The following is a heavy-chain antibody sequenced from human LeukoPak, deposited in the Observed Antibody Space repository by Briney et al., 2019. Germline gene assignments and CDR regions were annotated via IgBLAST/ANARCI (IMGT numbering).Heavy chain of an antibody. CDR3: ARGDGDYYFDY. V-gene: IGHV4-31*03. Sequence: SETLSLTCTVSGGSISSGGYYWSWIRQHPGKGLEWIGYIYYSGSTYYDPSLKSRVTISVDTSKNQFSLKLSSVTAADTAVYYCARGDGDYYFDYWGQGTLVTVSS. J-gene: IGHJ4*02. D-gene: IGHD4-17*01. CDR2: IYYSGST. CDR1: GGSISSGGYY.